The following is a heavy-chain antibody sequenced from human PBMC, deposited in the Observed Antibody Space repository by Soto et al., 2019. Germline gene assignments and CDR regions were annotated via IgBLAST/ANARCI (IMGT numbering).Heavy chain of an antibody. D-gene: IGHD2-8*01. CDR1: GGSISSYY. CDR3: ARGCTNGVCYMGFDY. J-gene: IGHJ4*02. CDR2: IYYSGST. V-gene: IGHV4-59*01. Sequence: SETLSLTCTVSGGSISSYYWSWIRQPPGKGLEWIGYIYYSGSTNYNPSLKSRVTISVDTSKNQFSLKLSSVTAADTAVYYCARGCTNGVCYMGFDYWCQGTLVTVSS.